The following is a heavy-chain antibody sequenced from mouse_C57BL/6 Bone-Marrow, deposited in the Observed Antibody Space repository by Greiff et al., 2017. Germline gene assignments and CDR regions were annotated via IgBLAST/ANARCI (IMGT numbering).Heavy chain of an antibody. CDR2: INPNNGGT. CDR1: GYTFTDYY. D-gene: IGHD1-1*01. Sequence: EVQLQQSGPELVKPGASVKISCKASGYTFTDYYMNWVKQSHGKSLEWIGDINPNNGGTSYNQKFKGKATLTVDKSSSTAYIELRILTSEDSADYYSAREDYYGSNACFAYWGQGTLVTVSA. V-gene: IGHV1-26*01. J-gene: IGHJ3*01. CDR3: AREDYYGSNACFAY.